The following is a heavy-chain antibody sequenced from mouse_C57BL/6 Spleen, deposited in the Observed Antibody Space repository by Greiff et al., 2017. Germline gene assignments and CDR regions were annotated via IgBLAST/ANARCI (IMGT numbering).Heavy chain of an antibody. CDR1: GYSFTDYN. D-gene: IGHD1-1*01. CDR3: ARGYYYGSRGYAMDY. J-gene: IGHJ4*01. CDR2: INPNYGTT. Sequence: EVQLQQSGPELVKPGASVKISCKASGYSFTDYNMNWVKQSNGKSLEWIGVINPNYGTTSYNQKFKGKATMTVDQSSSTAYMQLNSLTSEDSAVYYCARGYYYGSRGYAMDYWGQGTSVTVSS. V-gene: IGHV1-39*01.